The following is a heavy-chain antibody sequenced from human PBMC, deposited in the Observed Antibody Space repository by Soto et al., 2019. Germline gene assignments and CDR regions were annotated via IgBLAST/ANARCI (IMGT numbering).Heavy chain of an antibody. CDR1: GFTFSSYA. Sequence: PGGSLRLSCAASGFTFSSYAMSWVRQAPGKGLEWVAHISYDGSNEHYVDSVKGRFTISRDNSKNTLYLQMTSLRAEDTAVYYCAEDSYYHDRTGYYIFDYLGQGTLVTVSS. J-gene: IGHJ4*02. CDR2: ISYDGSNE. CDR3: AEDSYYHDRTGYYIFDY. D-gene: IGHD3-22*01. V-gene: IGHV3-30*18.